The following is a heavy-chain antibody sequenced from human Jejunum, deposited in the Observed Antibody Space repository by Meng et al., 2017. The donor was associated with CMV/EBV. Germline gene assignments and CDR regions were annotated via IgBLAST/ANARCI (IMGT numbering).Heavy chain of an antibody. V-gene: IGHV3-53*05. CDR2: IYSDGTT. J-gene: IGHJ4*02. CDR1: FTVSMHY. Sequence: FTVSMHYLGWVRPAPGKGLEWVSGIYSDGTTYDADSVKGRFTLSRDSSKNTLYLQMNSLRAEDTAVYYCGRDSGADMVATGDFDYWGQGTLVTVSS. D-gene: IGHD5-12*01. CDR3: GRDSGADMVATGDFDY.